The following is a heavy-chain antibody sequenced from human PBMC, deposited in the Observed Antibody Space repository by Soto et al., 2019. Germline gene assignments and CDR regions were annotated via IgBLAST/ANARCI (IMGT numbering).Heavy chain of an antibody. V-gene: IGHV4-34*01. J-gene: IGHJ4*02. CDR3: ASMTTQALSPDY. CDR2: INHSGST. D-gene: IGHD3-16*01. Sequence: SETLSLTCAVYGGSFSGYYWSWIRQPPVKVLEWIGEINHSGSTNYNPSLKSRVTISVDTSKNQFSLYLQMNSLRAEETAVYYCASMTTQALSPDYWGQGTLVTVSS. CDR1: GGSFSGYY.